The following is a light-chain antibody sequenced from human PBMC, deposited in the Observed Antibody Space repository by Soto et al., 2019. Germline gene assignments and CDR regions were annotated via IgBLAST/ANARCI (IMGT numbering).Light chain of an antibody. V-gene: IGKV3-15*01. CDR1: QTIYSN. J-gene: IGKJ1*01. Sequence: EMVVTASPTTMSVSPGARATLSCRASQTIYSNVAWYQQRPGQAPRLLIYRASARATGIPARFSGSGSGTEFTLTIVTVQSEDSAVYYCQSYHNLWTFGQGTKVDIK. CDR2: RAS. CDR3: QSYHNLWT.